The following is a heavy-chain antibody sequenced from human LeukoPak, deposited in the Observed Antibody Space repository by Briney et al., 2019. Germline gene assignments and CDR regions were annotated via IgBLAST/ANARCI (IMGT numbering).Heavy chain of an antibody. CDR2: ISGSGGST. J-gene: IGHJ5*02. CDR1: GFTFSSYA. V-gene: IGHV3-23*01. CDR3: AKQVAYCGGDCYNL. Sequence: GGSLRLSCGASGFTFSSYAMSWVRQAPGKGLEWVSAISGSGGSTYYADSVKGRFTISRDNSKNTLYLQMNSLRAEDTAVYYCAKQVAYCGGDCYNLWGQGTLVTVSS. D-gene: IGHD2-21*02.